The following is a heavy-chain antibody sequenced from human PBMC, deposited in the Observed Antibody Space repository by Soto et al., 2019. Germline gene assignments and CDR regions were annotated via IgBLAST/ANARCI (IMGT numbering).Heavy chain of an antibody. V-gene: IGHV3-21*01. D-gene: IGHD3-22*01. Sequence: GGSLRISCAASGFTFSSYSMNWVRQAPGKGLEWVSSISSSSSYIYYADSVKGRFTISRDNAKNSLYLQMNSLRADDTAVYYCARALVVITNDAFDIWGQGTMVTVSS. CDR3: ARALVVITNDAFDI. CDR2: ISSSSSYI. J-gene: IGHJ3*02. CDR1: GFTFSSYS.